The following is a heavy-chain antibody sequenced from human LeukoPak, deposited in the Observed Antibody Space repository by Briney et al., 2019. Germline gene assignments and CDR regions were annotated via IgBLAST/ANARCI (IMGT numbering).Heavy chain of an antibody. J-gene: IGHJ4*02. CDR2: ISDNGDGT. D-gene: IGHD3-22*01. V-gene: IGHV3-23*01. Sequence: GGSLRLSCAASGFNFGDYAMSWVRQAPGKGLEWVSTISDNGDGTYYADSVKGRFTISRDTSKNTVFLQMNSLRADDSAVYYCAADRERDPSVYYLVGGQGTLITVSS. CDR1: GFNFGDYA. CDR3: AADRERDPSVYYLV.